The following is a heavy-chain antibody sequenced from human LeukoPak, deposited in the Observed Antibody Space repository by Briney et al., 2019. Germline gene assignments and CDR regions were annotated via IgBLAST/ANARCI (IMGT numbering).Heavy chain of an antibody. D-gene: IGHD1-26*01. CDR2: IFYSGST. V-gene: IGHV4-59*08. J-gene: IGHJ4*02. CDR1: GGSMSSYY. Sequence: PSETLSLTCTVSGGSMSSYYWSWIRQPPGKGLEWIGYIFYSGSTNYNPSLKSRVTVSVDTSKNQFSLKPASVTAADTAVYYCARQPYILGAYYFDYWGQGTLVTVSS. CDR3: ARQPYILGAYYFDY.